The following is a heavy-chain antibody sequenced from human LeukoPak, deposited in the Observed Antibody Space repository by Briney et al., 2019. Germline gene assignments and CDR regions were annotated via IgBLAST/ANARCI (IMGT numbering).Heavy chain of an antibody. Sequence: GGSLRLSCAASGFTVSSKYMSWVRQAPGKGLEWVSVIFSGGSTNYADSVKGRFTISRDNSKNTLFLQMNGLRAEDTAVYYCASQTYYYGSGTYSTNLDYGMDVWGQGTTVTVSS. D-gene: IGHD3-22*01. CDR3: ASQTYYYGSGTYSTNLDYGMDV. CDR1: GFTVSSKY. J-gene: IGHJ6*02. V-gene: IGHV3-66*04. CDR2: IFSGGST.